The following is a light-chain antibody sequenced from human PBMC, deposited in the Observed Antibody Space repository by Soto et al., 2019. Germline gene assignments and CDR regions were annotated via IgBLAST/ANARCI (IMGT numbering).Light chain of an antibody. J-gene: IGKJ1*01. V-gene: IGKV3-20*01. CDR2: GAS. CDR1: QTVRSSS. CDR3: QQYGSSPRT. Sequence: DIVFTHSPFTLSLSPVERATLSFMASQTVRSSSLAWYQQKPGQAPRLLIFGASTRAAGFPDRFSGSGSGTDFTLTISRLEPEDFAVYYCQQYGSSPRTFGQGTKVDIK.